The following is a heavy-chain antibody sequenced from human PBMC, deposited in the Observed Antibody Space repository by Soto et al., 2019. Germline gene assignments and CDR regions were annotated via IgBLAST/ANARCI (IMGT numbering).Heavy chain of an antibody. Sequence: GGSLRLSCAASGFTFSNYSMNWIRQAPGKGLEWVSYISSSSTTIYYADSVKGRFTISRDNAKNSLYLQMNSLRHEDTAVYYCLVVASIWGQGTMVTVSS. V-gene: IGHV3-48*02. D-gene: IGHD2-2*01. CDR2: ISSSSTTI. CDR1: GFTFSNYS. J-gene: IGHJ3*02. CDR3: LVVASI.